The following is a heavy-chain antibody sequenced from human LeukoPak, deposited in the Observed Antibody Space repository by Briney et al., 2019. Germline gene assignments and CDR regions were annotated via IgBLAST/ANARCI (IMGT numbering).Heavy chain of an antibody. Sequence: ASVKVSCKASGYTFTSYGISWVRQAPGQGLEWMGWISAYNGNTNYAQKLQGRVTMTTDTSTSTAYMELRSLRSDDTAMYYCARVLAARAYYYYYYMDVWGKGTTVTVSS. CDR2: ISAYNGNT. J-gene: IGHJ6*03. D-gene: IGHD6-6*01. V-gene: IGHV1-18*01. CDR1: GYTFTSYG. CDR3: ARVLAARAYYYYYYMDV.